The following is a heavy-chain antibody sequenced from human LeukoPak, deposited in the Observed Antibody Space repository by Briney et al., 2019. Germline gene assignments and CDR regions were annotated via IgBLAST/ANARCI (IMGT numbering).Heavy chain of an antibody. CDR1: GFTFDDYG. J-gene: IGHJ6*03. CDR2: INWNGGST. Sequence: GGSLRLSCAASGFTFDDYGMSWVRQAPGKGLEWVSGINWNGGSTGYADSVKGRFTISRDNAKNSLYLQMNSLRAEDTALYYCAREVFADSSGGWYVLSYYYYYYMDVWGKGTTVTVSS. V-gene: IGHV3-20*04. D-gene: IGHD6-19*01. CDR3: AREVFADSSGGWYVLSYYYYYYMDV.